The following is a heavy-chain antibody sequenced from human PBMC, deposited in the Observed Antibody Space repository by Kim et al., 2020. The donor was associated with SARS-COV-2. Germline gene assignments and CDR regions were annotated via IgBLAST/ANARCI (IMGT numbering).Heavy chain of an antibody. V-gene: IGHV4-39*01. D-gene: IGHD2-8*01. Sequence: NYYSGSTYYNPSLKDRVTISVDTSKNQFSLKLSSVTAADTAVYYCARLMSWGQGTLVTVSA. CDR2: NYYSGST. J-gene: IGHJ5*02. CDR3: ARLMS.